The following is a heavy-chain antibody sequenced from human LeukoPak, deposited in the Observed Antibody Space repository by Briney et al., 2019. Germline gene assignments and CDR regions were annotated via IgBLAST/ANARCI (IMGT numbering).Heavy chain of an antibody. CDR2: IYYSGST. Sequence: SETLSLTCTVSGGSISSGGYYWSWIRQHPGKGLEWIGYIYYSGSTYYNPSLKSRVTISVDTSKNQFSLKLSSVTAVDTAVYYCARVGYCSGGSCGIFVDYWGQGTLVTVSS. CDR3: ARVGYCSGGSCGIFVDY. CDR1: GGSISSGGYY. D-gene: IGHD2-15*01. J-gene: IGHJ4*02. V-gene: IGHV4-31*03.